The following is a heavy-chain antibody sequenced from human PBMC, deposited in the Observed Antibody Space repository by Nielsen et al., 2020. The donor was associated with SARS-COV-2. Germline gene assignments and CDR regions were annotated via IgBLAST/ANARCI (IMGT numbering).Heavy chain of an antibody. CDR1: GGSFSGYY. V-gene: IGHV4-34*01. CDR3: ARGAGSSYGFDY. J-gene: IGHJ4*02. Sequence: SETLSLTCAVYGGSFSGYYWSWIRQPPGKGLEWIGEINHSGSTNYNPSLKSRVTISVDTSKNQFSLKLSSVTAADTAVYYCARGAGSSYGFDYWGQGTPVTVSS. D-gene: IGHD5-18*01. CDR2: INHSGST.